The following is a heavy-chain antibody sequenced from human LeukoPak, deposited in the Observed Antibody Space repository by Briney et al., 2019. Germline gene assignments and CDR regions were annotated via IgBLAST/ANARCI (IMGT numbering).Heavy chain of an antibody. D-gene: IGHD3-3*01. CDR1: GYTFTSYY. CDR2: INPSGGST. J-gene: IGHJ6*02. CDR3: ARALDFWSGKAPNYYGMDV. Sequence: GASVKVSCKASGYTFTSYYMHWVRQAPGQGLEWMGIINPSGGSTSYAQKFQGRVTMTRDTSTSTVYMELSSLRSEGTAVYYCARALDFWSGKAPNYYGMDVWGQGTTVTVSS. V-gene: IGHV1-46*01.